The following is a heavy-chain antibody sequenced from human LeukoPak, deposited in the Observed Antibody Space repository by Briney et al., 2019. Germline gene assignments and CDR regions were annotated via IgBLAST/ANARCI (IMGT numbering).Heavy chain of an antibody. J-gene: IGHJ5*02. CDR1: GFTFSSSA. CDR2: INGSGGRT. D-gene: IGHD1-26*01. Sequence: PGGSLRLSCAASGFTFSSSAMSWVRQAPGKGLEWVSDINGSGGRTYYADSVKGRFTISRDNSKNTLYLQMNSLRAEDTGVYYCAKDYRAHPSRPNWLDPWGQGTLVTVSS. CDR3: AKDYRAHPSRPNWLDP. V-gene: IGHV3-23*01.